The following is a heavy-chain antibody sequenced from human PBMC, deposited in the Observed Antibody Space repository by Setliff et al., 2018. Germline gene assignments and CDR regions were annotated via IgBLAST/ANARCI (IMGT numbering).Heavy chain of an antibody. J-gene: IGHJ3*02. CDR3: AGLEDGYNLTKPDYAFDI. CDR1: GFTFSSYW. D-gene: IGHD5-12*01. CDR2: ISSSSSTI. Sequence: GGSLRLSCAASGFTFSSYWMSWVRQAPGKWLEWVSYISSSSSTIYYADSVKGRFTISRDNSKNTLYLQMNSLRAEDTAVYYFAGLEDGYNLTKPDYAFDIWGQGTMVTVSS. V-gene: IGHV3-48*01.